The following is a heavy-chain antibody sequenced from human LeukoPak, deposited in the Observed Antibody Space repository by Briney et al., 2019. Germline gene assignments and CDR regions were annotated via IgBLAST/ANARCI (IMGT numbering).Heavy chain of an antibody. V-gene: IGHV3-23*01. Sequence: GGSLRLSCAASGFTFSNHVMSWVRQAPGKGLEWVSAISGGSVSTYYADSVKGRFTISRDNSKNTLYLQMNSLRAEDTAVFYCAKSSGASTFRAAFDIWGQGTMVTVSS. D-gene: IGHD1-26*01. J-gene: IGHJ3*02. CDR3: AKSSGASTFRAAFDI. CDR1: GFTFSNHV. CDR2: ISGGSVST.